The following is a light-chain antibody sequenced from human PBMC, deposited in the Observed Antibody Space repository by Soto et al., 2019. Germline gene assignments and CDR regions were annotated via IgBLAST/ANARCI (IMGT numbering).Light chain of an antibody. CDR3: QQYGSSIT. J-gene: IGKJ5*01. Sequence: EIVLTQSPGTVSLSPWERATLSCRASQSVPRSYLAWYQQKPGQAPRLLIYGTSSRATGIPDRFSGSGSGTDFTLTISRLETEDFAVFYCQQYGSSITFGQGTRLEIK. CDR2: GTS. CDR1: QSVPRSY. V-gene: IGKV3-20*01.